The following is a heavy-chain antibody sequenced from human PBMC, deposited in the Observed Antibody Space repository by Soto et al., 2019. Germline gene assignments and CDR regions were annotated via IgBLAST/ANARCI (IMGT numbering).Heavy chain of an antibody. CDR1: GYTFTSYD. CDR2: IIPIFGTA. V-gene: IGHV1-69*13. CDR3: AREMFYYDSNGYFDY. J-gene: IGHJ4*02. Sequence: SVKVSCKASGYTFTSYDINWVRQAPGQGLEWMGGIIPIFGTANYAQNFQGRVTITADESTSTAYMELSRLRSEDTAVYYCAREMFYYDSNGYFDYWGQGNLVTVSS. D-gene: IGHD3-22*01.